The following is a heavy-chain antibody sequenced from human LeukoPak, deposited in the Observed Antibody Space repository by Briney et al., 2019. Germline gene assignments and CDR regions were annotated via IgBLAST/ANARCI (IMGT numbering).Heavy chain of an antibody. Sequence: GGSLRLSCAASGFTFSNYAMSWVRQAPGKGLEWVSAISGSGGSTYYADSVKGRFTISRDNSKNTLYLQMNSLRAEDTAVYYCAKVRYYYDSSGYASDYWGQGTLVTVSS. CDR1: GFTFSNYA. D-gene: IGHD3-22*01. V-gene: IGHV3-23*01. J-gene: IGHJ4*02. CDR2: ISGSGGST. CDR3: AKVRYYYDSSGYASDY.